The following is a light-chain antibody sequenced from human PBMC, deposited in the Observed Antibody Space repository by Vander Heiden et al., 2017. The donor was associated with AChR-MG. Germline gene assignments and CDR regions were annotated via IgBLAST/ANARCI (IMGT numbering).Light chain of an antibody. V-gene: IGLV2-18*02. CDR2: EVS. Sequence: QSALTQPPSVSGSPGQSVTIPCTGTSSDIGTYHRVPWYQQPPGTTPKLMIYEVSNRPSGVPARFSGSKSGNTASLTISGLQAEDEGDYYCSSYTSSNTMIFGGGTTLTVL. J-gene: IGLJ2*01. CDR3: SSYTSSNTMI. CDR1: SSDIGTYHR.